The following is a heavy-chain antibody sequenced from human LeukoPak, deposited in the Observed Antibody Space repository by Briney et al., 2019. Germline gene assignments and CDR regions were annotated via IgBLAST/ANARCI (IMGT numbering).Heavy chain of an antibody. V-gene: IGHV1-18*01. CDR3: ARRAITMVRGVIIAYFDY. CDR2: ISAYSGNT. D-gene: IGHD3-10*01. J-gene: IGHJ4*02. CDR1: GYTFTSYG. Sequence: ASVKVSCKASGYTFTSYGISWVRQAPGQGLEWMGWISAYSGNTNYAQKLQGRVTMTTDTSTSTAYMELRSLRSDDTAVYYCARRAITMVRGVIIAYFDYWGQGTLVTVSS.